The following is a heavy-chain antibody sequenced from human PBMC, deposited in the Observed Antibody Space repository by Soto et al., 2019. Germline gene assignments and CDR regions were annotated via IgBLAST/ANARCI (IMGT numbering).Heavy chain of an antibody. V-gene: IGHV1-18*01. CDR2: ISAYNGNT. Sequence: QVQLVQSGAEVKKPGASVKVSCKASGYTFTSYGISWVRQAPGQGLEWMGWISAYNGNTNYAQKLQGRVTMTTDTTTSTAYMELRSLRSDDTAVYYCARADLRGWAFSRDAFDIWGQGTMVTVSS. J-gene: IGHJ3*02. CDR3: ARADLRGWAFSRDAFDI. D-gene: IGHD6-19*01. CDR1: GYTFTSYG.